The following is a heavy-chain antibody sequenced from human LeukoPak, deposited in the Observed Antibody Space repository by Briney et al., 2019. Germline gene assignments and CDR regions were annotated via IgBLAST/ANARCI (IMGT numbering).Heavy chain of an antibody. V-gene: IGHV1-46*01. J-gene: IGHJ4*02. CDR3: ARQTPTVGYFDY. Sequence: ASVKVSCKASGGTFSSYAISWVRQAPGQGLEWMGIINPSGGSTSYAQKFQGRVTMTRDTSTSTVYMELSSLRSEDTAVYYCARQTPTVGYFDYWGQGTLVTVSS. CDR1: GGTFSSYA. CDR2: INPSGGST. D-gene: IGHD4-23*01.